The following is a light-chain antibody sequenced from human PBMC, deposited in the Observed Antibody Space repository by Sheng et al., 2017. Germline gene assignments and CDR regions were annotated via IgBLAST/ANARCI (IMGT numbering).Light chain of an antibody. J-gene: IGKJ2*01. CDR1: QSVTSTY. Sequence: EIVLTQSPGTLSLSPGERATLSCRARQSVTSTYLAWYQQKPGQAPRLLIYDTSNRATGIPDRFSGSGSGTDFTLTISRLEPEDFAVYYCQHYGRSPYTFGQGTKLEIK. CDR3: QHYGRSPYT. V-gene: IGKV3-20*01. CDR2: DTS.